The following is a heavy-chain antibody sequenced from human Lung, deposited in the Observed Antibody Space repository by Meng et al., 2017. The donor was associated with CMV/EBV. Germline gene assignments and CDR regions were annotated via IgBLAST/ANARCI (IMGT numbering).Heavy chain of an antibody. V-gene: IGHV1-8*01. CDR1: GYTFTSYD. D-gene: IGHD6-19*01. CDR2: MNPNRGTT. Sequence: QVQLVQSGAEVKKPGASVKVSCKASGYTFTSYDINWVRQGAGQGLEWMGWMNPNRGTTGYAQKFQGRVTMTRNISKSTAYMDLSSLRSEDTAVYYCATGVADFEYWGQGTLVTVSS. J-gene: IGHJ4*02. CDR3: ATGVADFEY.